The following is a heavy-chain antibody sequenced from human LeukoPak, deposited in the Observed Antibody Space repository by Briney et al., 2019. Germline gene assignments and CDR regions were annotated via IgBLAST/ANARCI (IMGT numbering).Heavy chain of an antibody. Sequence: ASVKVSCKASGYTFTNYYIHWVRQAPGQGLEWMGIINPTGESTSYAQKFQARVTMTRDTSTNTVYMELSSLRSEDTAVYYCARHPSPQLHHFDYWGQGTLVTVSS. CDR2: INPTGEST. CDR3: ARHPSPQLHHFDY. CDR1: GYTFTNYY. V-gene: IGHV1-46*01. D-gene: IGHD2-2*01. J-gene: IGHJ4*02.